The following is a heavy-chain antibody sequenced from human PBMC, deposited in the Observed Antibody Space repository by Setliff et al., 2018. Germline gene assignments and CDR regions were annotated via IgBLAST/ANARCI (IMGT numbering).Heavy chain of an antibody. V-gene: IGHV3-7*01. J-gene: IGHJ4*02. Sequence: PGGSLRLSCSTSGFTFADYAMNWVRQAPGKGLEWVANIKEDGSQRNYVDAVRGRFTVSRDNARNLLYLQMNSLRVDDTAVYYCSSYLVSWGQGALVTVSS. CDR3: SSYLVS. CDR2: IKEDGSQR. D-gene: IGHD2-21*01. CDR1: GFTFADYA.